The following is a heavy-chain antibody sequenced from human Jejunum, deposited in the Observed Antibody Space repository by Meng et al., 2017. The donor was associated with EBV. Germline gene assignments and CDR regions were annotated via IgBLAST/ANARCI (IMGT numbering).Heavy chain of an antibody. Sequence: QVQLQQLGAGLLRPTETLSLTCAVYGWSFSGYYWSWVRQPPGRGLEYIGEVHFSGITNYTPSLKSRVTMSVDASKNQFSLRLTSVTAADTAVYYCARRTGDYVVGYWGQGTLVTVSS. CDR3: ARRTGDYVVGY. V-gene: IGHV4-34*02. J-gene: IGHJ4*02. CDR1: GWSFSGYY. CDR2: VHFSGIT. D-gene: IGHD2-8*02.